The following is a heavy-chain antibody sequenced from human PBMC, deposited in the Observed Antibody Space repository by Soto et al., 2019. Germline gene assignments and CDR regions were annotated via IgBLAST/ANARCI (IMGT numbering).Heavy chain of an antibody. J-gene: IGHJ6*03. CDR2: ISSSSSTI. V-gene: IGHV3-48*01. CDR1: GFTFSSYS. D-gene: IGHD5-12*01. CDR3: ARVRDLRSKYSGYLYYYMDV. Sequence: GGSLRLSCAASGFTFSSYSMNWVRQAPGKGLEWVSYISSSSSTIYYADSVKGRFTISRDNAKNSLYLQMNSLRAEDTAVYYCARVRDLRSKYSGYLYYYMDVWGKGTTVTVSS.